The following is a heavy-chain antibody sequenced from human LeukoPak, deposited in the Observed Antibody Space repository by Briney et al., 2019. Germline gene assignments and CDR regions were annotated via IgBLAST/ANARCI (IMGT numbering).Heavy chain of an antibody. J-gene: IGHJ6*03. D-gene: IGHD3-22*01. Sequence: SETLSLTCAVYGGPFSGYHWTWIRQSPGKGLEWIGDINPSGSTYYNPSLKSRLTMSVDTSKNQFSLKLMSVTAADTAVYYWARGRHDITMIVVVMTSVSYYLDVWGKGTTVTVS. CDR2: INPSGST. CDR1: GGPFSGYH. CDR3: ARGRHDITMIVVVMTSVSYYLDV. V-gene: IGHV4-34*01.